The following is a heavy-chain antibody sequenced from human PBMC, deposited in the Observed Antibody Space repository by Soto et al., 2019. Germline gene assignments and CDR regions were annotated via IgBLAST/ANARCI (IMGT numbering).Heavy chain of an antibody. D-gene: IGHD3-16*01. Sequence: SETLSLTCTVSGGSISSGGYYWSWIRQHPGKGLEWIGYIYYSGSTYFNPSLKSRLTISVDTSKNQFSLQLSSVTAADTAVYYCARAGNSCSSGEANWFDPWGQGTLVTVSS. CDR2: IYYSGST. V-gene: IGHV4-31*03. J-gene: IGHJ5*02. CDR1: GGSISSGGYY. CDR3: ARAGNSCSSGEANWFDP.